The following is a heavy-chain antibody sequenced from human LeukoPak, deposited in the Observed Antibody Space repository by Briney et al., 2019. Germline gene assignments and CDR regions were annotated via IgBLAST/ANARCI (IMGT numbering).Heavy chain of an antibody. J-gene: IGHJ3*02. CDR3: ARVLAAAMVTSGAFDI. CDR2: INPNSGGT. V-gene: IGHV1-2*02. CDR1: GYTFINYY. Sequence: ASVKVSCKTSGYTFINYYMHWVRQAPGQGPEWMGWINPNSGGTNYAQKFQGRVTMTRDTSISTAYMELSRLRSDDTAVYYCARVLAAAMVTSGAFDIWGQGTMVTVSS. D-gene: IGHD5-18*01.